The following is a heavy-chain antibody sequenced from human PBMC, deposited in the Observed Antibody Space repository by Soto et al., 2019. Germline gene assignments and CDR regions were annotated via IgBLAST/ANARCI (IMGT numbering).Heavy chain of an antibody. CDR1: GFTFSNAW. J-gene: IGHJ6*02. D-gene: IGHD1-1*01. CDR2: IKSKTDGGTT. Sequence: GGSLRLPCAASGFTFSNAWMSWVRQAPGKGLEWVGRIKSKTDGGTTDYAAPVKGRFTISRDDSKNTLYLQMNSLKTEDTAVYYCTTSLEQDYYYYGMDVWGQGTTVTVSS. CDR3: TTSLEQDYYYYGMDV. V-gene: IGHV3-15*01.